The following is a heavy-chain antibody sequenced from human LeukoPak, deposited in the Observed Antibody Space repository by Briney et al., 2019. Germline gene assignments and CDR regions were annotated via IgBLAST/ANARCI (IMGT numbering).Heavy chain of an antibody. V-gene: IGHV3-48*03. CDR1: GFTFSSYE. D-gene: IGHD6-19*01. CDR3: ARDYSSGFLDY. J-gene: IGHJ4*02. Sequence: GGSLRLSCAASGFTFSSYEMNWVRQAPGKGLEWVSYISSSGSTIYYADSVKGRFTISRDNAKNSLYLQMNSLRAEDTAVYYCARDYSSGFLDYWGQGTLVTVS. CDR2: ISSSGSTI.